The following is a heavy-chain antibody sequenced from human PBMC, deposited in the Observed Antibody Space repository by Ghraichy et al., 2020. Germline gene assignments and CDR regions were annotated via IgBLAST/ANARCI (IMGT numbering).Heavy chain of an antibody. D-gene: IGHD4-23*01. Sequence: GGSLRLSCIGSGFTFTGYSMNWVRQSPGKGLELISYITSSGRFISYADSVKGRFTISRDNAQNSLYLEMNRLRDEDTAVYYCARGSRVVRFYYYDGMDVWGQGTTVTVSS. CDR2: ITSSGRFI. CDR1: GFTFTGYS. V-gene: IGHV3-48*02. J-gene: IGHJ6*02. CDR3: ARGSRVVRFYYYDGMDV.